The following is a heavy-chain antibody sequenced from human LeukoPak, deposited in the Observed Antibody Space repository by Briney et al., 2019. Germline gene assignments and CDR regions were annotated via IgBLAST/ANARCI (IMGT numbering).Heavy chain of an antibody. CDR1: GFTFSSYG. Sequence: GSLRLSCAASGFTFSSYGMHWVRQAPGKGLEWVSAISGSGGSTYYADSVKGRFTISRDNSKNTLYLQMNSLRAEDTAVYYCAKDRSGSGWQGFDYWGQGTLVTVSS. D-gene: IGHD6-19*01. V-gene: IGHV3-23*01. CDR2: ISGSGGST. CDR3: AKDRSGSGWQGFDY. J-gene: IGHJ4*02.